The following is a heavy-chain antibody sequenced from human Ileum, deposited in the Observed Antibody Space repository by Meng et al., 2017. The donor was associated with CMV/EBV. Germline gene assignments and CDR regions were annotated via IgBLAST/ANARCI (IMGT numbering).Heavy chain of an antibody. V-gene: IGHV4-34*01. CDR2: INHSGST. Sequence: GVGSVTHSDTLAPSCAALGGSLSGYYWNWIRQPPGRGLEWIGEINHSGSTNYNPSLKSRVTISVDTSKNQFSLKLSSVTAADTAVYYCATRRTPYGDYEYFQHWGQGTLVTVSS. CDR1: GGSLSGYY. D-gene: IGHD4-17*01. J-gene: IGHJ1*01. CDR3: ATRRTPYGDYEYFQH.